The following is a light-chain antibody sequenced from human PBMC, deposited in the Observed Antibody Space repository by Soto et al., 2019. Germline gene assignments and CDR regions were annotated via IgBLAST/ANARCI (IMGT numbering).Light chain of an antibody. V-gene: IGKV3-15*01. CDR1: QTIRSN. J-gene: IGKJ2*01. CDR2: GAS. Sequence: EMVLTQSPATLSVSPGERATLSCRASQTIRSNLAWYQQKPGQAPRLLMYGASIRATNIPARFSGSGSGTEFTLTISSLQSEDSAVYYCQQYNNWPLFTFGQGTKLEIK. CDR3: QQYNNWPLFT.